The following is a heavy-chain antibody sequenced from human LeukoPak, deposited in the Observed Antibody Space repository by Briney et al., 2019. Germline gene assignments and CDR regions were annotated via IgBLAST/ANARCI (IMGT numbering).Heavy chain of an antibody. V-gene: IGHV3-23*01. J-gene: IGHJ4*02. CDR2: ISGSGGST. Sequence: GGSLRLSCAASGFTFSSYAMSWVRQAPGKGLEWVLGISGSGGSTNYADSVKGRFTISRDNSKNTLYLEMNSLRAEDTAVYYCAKFGDILTGYPYYFDYWGQGTLVTVSS. CDR1: GFTFSSYA. CDR3: AKFGDILTGYPYYFDY. D-gene: IGHD3-9*01.